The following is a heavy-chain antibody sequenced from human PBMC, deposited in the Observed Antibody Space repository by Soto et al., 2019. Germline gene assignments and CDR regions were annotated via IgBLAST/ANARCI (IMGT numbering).Heavy chain of an antibody. Sequence: QITLKESGPTLVKPTQTLTLTCTFSGFSLSTSGVGVGWIRQPPGKALEWLALIYWDDDKRYSPSLKSRLTTTKDTSKNQVVLTMTNMDPVDTATYYCAHKAQWPVGENWFDPWGQGTLVTVSS. J-gene: IGHJ5*02. CDR1: GFSLSTSGVG. CDR2: IYWDDDK. CDR3: AHKAQWPVGENWFDP. D-gene: IGHD4-17*01. V-gene: IGHV2-5*02.